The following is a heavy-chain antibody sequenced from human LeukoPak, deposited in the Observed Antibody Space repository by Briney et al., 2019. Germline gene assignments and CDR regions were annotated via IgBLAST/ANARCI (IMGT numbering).Heavy chain of an antibody. D-gene: IGHD1-26*01. CDR3: ARDFSGSYYHPRAYDY. J-gene: IGHJ4*02. Sequence: ASVKVSCKASGYTFTSYYMHWVRQAPGQGLEWMGIINPSGGSTSYAQKFQGRVTMTRDMSTSTVYMELSSLRSEDTAVYYCARDFSGSYYHPRAYDYWGQGTLVTVSS. CDR1: GYTFTSYY. V-gene: IGHV1-46*01. CDR2: INPSGGST.